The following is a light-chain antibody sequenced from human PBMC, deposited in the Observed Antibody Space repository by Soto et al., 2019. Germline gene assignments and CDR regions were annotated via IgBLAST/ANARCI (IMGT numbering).Light chain of an antibody. V-gene: IGKV3-20*01. CDR3: QHFGSSLRT. J-gene: IGKJ1*01. CDR1: QSVSSSY. CDR2: GTS. Sequence: EIVMTQSPATLSVSPGERATLSCRASQSVSSSYLAWYQQKPGQAPRLLIHGTSSRATGIPDRFSGSGSGTDFTLTINSLEPEDFAVYYCQHFGSSLRTFGQGTKVDIK.